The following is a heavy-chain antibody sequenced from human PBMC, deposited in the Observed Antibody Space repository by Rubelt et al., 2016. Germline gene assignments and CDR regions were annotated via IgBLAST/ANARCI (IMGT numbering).Heavy chain of an antibody. CDR2: ISYDGNNK. V-gene: IGHV3-30*04. CDR3: ARDFGSQRGLDV. Sequence: QVQLVESRGGVVQPGRSLRLSCVGSGFTFSTCAMHWVRKAPGRGLEWVAVISYDGNNKYYADSVKGRFTIYRHNSKNPLLLQMNSLRAEDTAVYYCARDFGSQRGLDVWGQGTTVTVSS. D-gene: IGHD3-3*01. J-gene: IGHJ6*02. CDR1: GFTFSTCA.